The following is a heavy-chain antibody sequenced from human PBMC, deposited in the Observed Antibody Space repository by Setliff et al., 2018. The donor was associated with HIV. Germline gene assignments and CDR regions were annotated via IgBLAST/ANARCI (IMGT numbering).Heavy chain of an antibody. CDR1: GFSVSSNY. J-gene: IGHJ4*02. Sequence: GSLRLSCAASGFSVSSNYMNWVRQAPGKGLEWVSVIYSGGSTYYADSVKGRFTISRDNAKNSLYLQMNSLRVEDTAVYYCATDCAVVGGTGSLDSWGQGTLVTVSS. CDR2: IYSGGST. CDR3: ATDCAVVGGTGSLDS. D-gene: IGHD1-26*01. V-gene: IGHV3-53*01.